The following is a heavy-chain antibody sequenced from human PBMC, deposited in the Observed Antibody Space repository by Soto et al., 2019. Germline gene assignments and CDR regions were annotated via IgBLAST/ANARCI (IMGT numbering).Heavy chain of an antibody. Sequence: KPSETLSLTCTVSGGSIYRSGYYWGWIRQPPGRGLEWIGNIDYNGVTYSNPSLKSRVTISRDTSKNQFSPKLTSVTAADTALYYCGKVLVGATGHTDSDSWGPGTLVTVS. CDR2: IDYNGVT. J-gene: IGHJ4*02. CDR3: GKVLVGATGHTDSDS. V-gene: IGHV4-39*01. D-gene: IGHD2-15*01. CDR1: GGSIYRSGYY.